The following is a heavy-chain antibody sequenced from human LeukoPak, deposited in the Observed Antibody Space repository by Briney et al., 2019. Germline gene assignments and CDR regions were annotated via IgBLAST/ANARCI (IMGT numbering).Heavy chain of an antibody. CDR2: ISWNSGSI. CDR3: AKDIGVQGAYYFDS. Sequence: GRSLRLSCAASGFTFDDYAMHWVRQAPGKGLEWVSHISWNSGSIGYADSVKGRFTISRDNAKNSLYLQMNSLRAEDTAFYYCAKDIGVQGAYYFDSWGQGALVTVTS. D-gene: IGHD3-10*01. J-gene: IGHJ4*02. V-gene: IGHV3-9*01. CDR1: GFTFDDYA.